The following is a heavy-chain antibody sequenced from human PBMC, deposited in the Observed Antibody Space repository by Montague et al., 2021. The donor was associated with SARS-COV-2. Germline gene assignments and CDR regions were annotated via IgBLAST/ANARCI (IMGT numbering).Heavy chain of an antibody. J-gene: IGHJ4*02. Sequence: SETLSLTCTVAGGSINSHYWSWIRQSPGQGLEWIGYIYYSGSTNYNPSLKSRVTISVDTSKDQFSLKLSSVTAADTAVYYCARGFDYWGQGTLVTVSS. CDR2: IYYSGST. V-gene: IGHV4-59*11. CDR3: ARGFDY. CDR1: GGSINSHY.